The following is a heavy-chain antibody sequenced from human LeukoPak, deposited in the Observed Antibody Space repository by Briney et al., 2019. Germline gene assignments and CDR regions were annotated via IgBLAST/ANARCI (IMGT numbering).Heavy chain of an antibody. J-gene: IGHJ4*02. V-gene: IGHV4-4*07. Sequence: SETLSLTCTVSGGSLSTYYWIWIRQPAGKGLEWIGRIQTSGNADYKSSLKSRVTMSVDTSKNQFSLRLRSVTAADTAVYYCARTDLTEDSEYWGLGTLVTVSS. CDR2: IQTSGNA. CDR1: GGSLSTYY. CDR3: ARTDLTEDSEY. D-gene: IGHD1-14*01.